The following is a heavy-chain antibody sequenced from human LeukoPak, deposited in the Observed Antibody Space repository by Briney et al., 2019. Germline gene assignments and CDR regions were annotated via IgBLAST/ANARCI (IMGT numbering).Heavy chain of an antibody. J-gene: IGHJ6*03. Sequence: GGSLRLSRAASGFTFSSYGMHWVRQAPGKGLEWVAVIWYDGSNKYYADSVKGRFTISRDNSKNTLYLQMNSLRAEDTAVYYCAKDSGYCSGGSCSHYYYYYMDVWGKGTTVTVSS. D-gene: IGHD2-15*01. CDR3: AKDSGYCSGGSCSHYYYYYMDV. CDR1: GFTFSSYG. V-gene: IGHV3-33*06. CDR2: IWYDGSNK.